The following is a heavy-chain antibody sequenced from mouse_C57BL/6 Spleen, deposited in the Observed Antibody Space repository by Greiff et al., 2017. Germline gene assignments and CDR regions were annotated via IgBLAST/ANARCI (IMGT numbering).Heavy chain of an antibody. CDR3: ARVGANWDDYYAMDY. D-gene: IGHD4-1*01. J-gene: IGHJ4*01. CDR1: GYSITSGYY. V-gene: IGHV3-6*01. Sequence: EVKVEESGPGLVKPSQSLSLTCSVTGYSITSGYYWNWIRQFPGNKLEWMGYISYDGSNNYNPSLKNRISITRDTSKNQFFLKLNSVTTEDTATYYCARVGANWDDYYAMDYWGQGTSVTVSS. CDR2: ISYDGSN.